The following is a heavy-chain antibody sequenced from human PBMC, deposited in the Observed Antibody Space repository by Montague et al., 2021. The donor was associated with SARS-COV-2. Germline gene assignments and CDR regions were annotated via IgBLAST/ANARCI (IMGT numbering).Heavy chain of an antibody. J-gene: IGHJ4*02. CDR2: ISHSGSA. V-gene: IGHV4-34*01. Sequence: SETLSLTCAVYGGSFSDYKWTWIRQSPRKGLEEFGQISHSGSANYNQPPKSRVTISVDTAKNQFSSKVTSANVADTAVYYCTRGAPGYWGQGTLVTVSS. CDR3: TRGAPGY. CDR1: GGSFSDYK.